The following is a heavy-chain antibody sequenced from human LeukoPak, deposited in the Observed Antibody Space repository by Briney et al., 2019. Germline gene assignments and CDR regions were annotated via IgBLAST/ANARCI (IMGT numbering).Heavy chain of an antibody. CDR1: GFTFSSYS. V-gene: IGHV3-21*01. CDR3: ARDSGSDRSLRY. D-gene: IGHD1-26*01. CDR2: ISSSSSYI. Sequence: GGSLRLSCAASGFTFSSYSMNWVRQAPGKGLEWVSSISSSSSYIYYADSVKGRFTISRDNAKNPLYLQMNSLRAEDTAVYYCARDSGSDRSLRYWGQGTLVTVSS. J-gene: IGHJ4*02.